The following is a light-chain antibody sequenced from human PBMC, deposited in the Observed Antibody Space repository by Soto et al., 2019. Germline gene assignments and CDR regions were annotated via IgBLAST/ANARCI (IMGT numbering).Light chain of an antibody. CDR2: GAS. J-gene: IGKJ1*01. Sequence: EIVFTQSPGTLSLSPGERATLSCRASQSVSSSYLAWYQQKPGQAPRLLIYGASSRATGIPDRFSGSGSGTDFTLTISRLETEDFAVYYCQQYGSSPQTFGQGTKVDIK. CDR1: QSVSSSY. CDR3: QQYGSSPQT. V-gene: IGKV3-20*01.